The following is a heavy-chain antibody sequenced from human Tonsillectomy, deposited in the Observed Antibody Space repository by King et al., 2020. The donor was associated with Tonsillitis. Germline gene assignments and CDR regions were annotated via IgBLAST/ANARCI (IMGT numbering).Heavy chain of an antibody. CDR1: EYSFSSYW. J-gene: IGHJ4*02. D-gene: IGHD5-24*01. CDR3: ARQEADGYSYFDY. CDR2: IYTGDSDT. Sequence: VQLVESGAEVKKPGETLKISCKGSEYSFSSYWIAWVRQMPGKGLEWMGIIYTGDSDTRYSPSFQGQVTFSVDKTTSTAYLQWSSLKASDTAMYYCARQEADGYSYFDYWGQGPLVTVSS. V-gene: IGHV5-51*01.